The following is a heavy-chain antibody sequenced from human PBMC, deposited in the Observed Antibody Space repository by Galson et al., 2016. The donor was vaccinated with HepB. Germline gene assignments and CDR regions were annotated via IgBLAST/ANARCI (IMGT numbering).Heavy chain of an antibody. V-gene: IGHV4-4*02. CDR1: GGSIRSNNW. D-gene: IGHD3-10*01. CDR3: ARHSYYGSGGFADGGWFDP. J-gene: IGHJ5*02. CDR2: IFHDGTA. Sequence: SETLSLTCAVSGGSIRSNNWWSWVRQTPGKGLQWIAEIFHDGTANRNPSLESRVIISIDRSTNQFSLTLTSVTAADTAVYFCARHSYYGSGGFADGGWFDPWGQGTLVTVSS.